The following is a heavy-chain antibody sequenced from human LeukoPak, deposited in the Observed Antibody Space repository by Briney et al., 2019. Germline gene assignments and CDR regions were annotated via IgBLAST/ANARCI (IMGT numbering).Heavy chain of an antibody. V-gene: IGHV4-59*01. Sequence: SETLSLTCTVSGGSISSYYWSWIRQPPGKGLEWIGYIYYSGSTNYNPSLKSRVTISVDTSKNQFSLKLSSVTAADTAVYYCARVGSGYDSGIDYWGQGTLVTVSS. CDR2: IYYSGST. CDR1: GGSISSYY. J-gene: IGHJ4*02. CDR3: ARVGSGYDSGIDY. D-gene: IGHD5-12*01.